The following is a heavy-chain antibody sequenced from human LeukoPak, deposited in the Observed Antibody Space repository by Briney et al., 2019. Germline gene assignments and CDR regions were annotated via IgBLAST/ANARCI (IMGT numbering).Heavy chain of an antibody. CDR3: ATSNYDILTGYTPFDP. CDR2: IYYTGT. Sequence: SETLSLTCTVSGGSVSDYYWSWIRQSPGKGLEWIGYIYYTGTSYNPSLKSRVTISADTSKNQFSLNLSSVTAADTAVYYCATSNYDILTGYTPFDPWGQGTLVTVSS. J-gene: IGHJ5*02. D-gene: IGHD3-9*01. CDR1: GGSVSDYY. V-gene: IGHV4-59*02.